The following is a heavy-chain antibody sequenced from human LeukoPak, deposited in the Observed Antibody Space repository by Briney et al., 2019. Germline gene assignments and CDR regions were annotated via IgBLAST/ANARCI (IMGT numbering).Heavy chain of an antibody. CDR1: GFTVSSNY. D-gene: IGHD6-13*01. CDR3: ARWGAAAANYYYYGMDV. Sequence: GGSLRLSCAASGFTVSSNYMSWVRQAPGKGLEWVSVIYSGGSTYYADSVKGRFTISRDNSKNTLYLQMNSLRAEDTAVYYCARWGAAAANYYYYGMDVWGQGTTVTVSS. J-gene: IGHJ6*02. V-gene: IGHV3-53*01. CDR2: IYSGGST.